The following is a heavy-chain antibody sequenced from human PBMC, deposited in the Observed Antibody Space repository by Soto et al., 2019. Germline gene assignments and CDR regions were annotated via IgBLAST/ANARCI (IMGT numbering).Heavy chain of an antibody. D-gene: IGHD3-3*01. CDR3: ATRQRFDFRSSYSYSNHGLDG. CDR1: GGSVSSDNS. Sequence: PSETLSLTCAVSGGSVSSDNSWTWVRQPPGKSLEWIGEVFHSGNSNSNPSLKSRVTMSVDKSKNQFSLRLNSVTAADTAVYYCATRQRFDFRSSYSYSNHGLDGWGKGTKVAVSS. CDR2: VFHSGNS. J-gene: IGHJ6*04. V-gene: IGHV4-4*02.